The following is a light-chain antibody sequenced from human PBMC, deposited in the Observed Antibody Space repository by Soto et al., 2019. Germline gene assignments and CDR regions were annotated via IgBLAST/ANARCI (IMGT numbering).Light chain of an antibody. Sequence: DIQMTQSPYTLSASVGDRVTITCRASQSISSWLAWYQQKPGKAPKLLINKASSLESGVPSRFSGSGSGTEFTLTISSLQPDDFATYYCQHINSYPWTFGQGTKVDI. J-gene: IGKJ1*01. CDR2: KAS. CDR3: QHINSYPWT. V-gene: IGKV1-5*03. CDR1: QSISSW.